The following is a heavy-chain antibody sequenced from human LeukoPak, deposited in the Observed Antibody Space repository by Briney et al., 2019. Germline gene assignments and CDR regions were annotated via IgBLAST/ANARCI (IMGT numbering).Heavy chain of an antibody. CDR3: AKGDSGSYVRPADY. D-gene: IGHD1-26*01. CDR1: GFTFDDYA. V-gene: IGHV3-9*01. J-gene: IGHJ4*02. Sequence: PGRSLRISCAASGFTFDDYAMHWVRQAPGKGLEWGSGISWNSGSIGYADSVKGRFTISRDNAKNSLYLQMNSLRAEDTALYYCAKGDSGSYVRPADYWGQGTLVTVSS. CDR2: ISWNSGSI.